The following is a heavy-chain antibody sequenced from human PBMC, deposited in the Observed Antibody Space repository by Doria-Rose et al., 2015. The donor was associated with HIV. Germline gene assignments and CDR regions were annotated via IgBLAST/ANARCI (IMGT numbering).Heavy chain of an antibody. J-gene: IGHJ4*02. Sequence: QVTLKESGPVLVKPTETLTLTCTVSGVSLSSPGMGVSWIRQPPGKALEWLANMVTDDERSYKTSLKSILTISMGTSKSQVVLTMTDMGHVDTATYYCARIKSSRWYHKYYFDFWGQGTLVIVSA. CDR1: GVSLSSPGMG. CDR2: MVTDDER. D-gene: IGHD6-13*01. V-gene: IGHV2-26*01. CDR3: ARIKSSRWYHKYYFDF.